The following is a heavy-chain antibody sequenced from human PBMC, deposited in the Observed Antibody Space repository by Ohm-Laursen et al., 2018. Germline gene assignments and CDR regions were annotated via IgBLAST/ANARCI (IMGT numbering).Heavy chain of an antibody. CDR3: ARGTTVTTTNYYYGMDV. V-gene: IGHV1-2*02. J-gene: IGHJ6*02. CDR2: INPNSGGT. CDR1: GYTFTGYY. Sequence: EASVKVSCKASGYTFTGYYMHWVRQAPGQGLEWMGWINPNSGGTNYAQKFQGRVTMTRDTSISTAYMELSRLRSDDTAVYYCARGTTVTTTNYYYGMDVWGQGTTVTVSS. D-gene: IGHD4-17*01.